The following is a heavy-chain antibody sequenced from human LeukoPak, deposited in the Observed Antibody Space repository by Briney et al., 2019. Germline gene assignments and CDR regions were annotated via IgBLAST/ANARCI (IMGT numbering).Heavy chain of an antibody. D-gene: IGHD5-12*01. V-gene: IGHV3-30*02. CDR1: GFTFSSYG. Sequence: GGSLRLSCAASGFTFSSYGMHWVRQAPGKGLEWVAFIRHDGSNKYYADSVKGRFTISRHNSKNTLYLQMNSLRAEDTAVYYCAKDRRFLFSGYDYFDYWGQGTLVTVSS. J-gene: IGHJ4*02. CDR3: AKDRRFLFSGYDYFDY. CDR2: IRHDGSNK.